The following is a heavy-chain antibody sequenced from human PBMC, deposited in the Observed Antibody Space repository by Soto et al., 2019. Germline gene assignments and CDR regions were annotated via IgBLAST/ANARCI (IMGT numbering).Heavy chain of an antibody. D-gene: IGHD4-17*01. CDR3: ARDATVTTHFDY. Sequence: PSETLSLTCTVSGGSISSYYWSLIRQPPGKGLEWIGYIYYSGSTNYNPSLKSRVTISVDASKNQFSLKLSSVTAADTAVYYCARDATVTTHFDYWGQGTLVTAPQ. V-gene: IGHV4-59*01. CDR2: IYYSGST. J-gene: IGHJ4*02. CDR1: GGSISSYY.